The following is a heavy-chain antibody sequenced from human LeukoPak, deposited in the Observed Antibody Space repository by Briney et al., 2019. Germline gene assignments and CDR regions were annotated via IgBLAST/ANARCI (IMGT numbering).Heavy chain of an antibody. CDR2: LSPSGAAT. CDR3: ARDNGDGYNLFDY. Sequence: GGSLRLSCETSGFTFSSFSMNWVRQAPGKGLEWVSPLSPSGAATYYADSVKGRFTISRDNAKNTLYLQMNSLRAEDTAVYYCARDNGDGYNLFDYWGQGTLVTVSS. CDR1: GFTFSSFS. J-gene: IGHJ4*02. V-gene: IGHV3-21*01. D-gene: IGHD5-24*01.